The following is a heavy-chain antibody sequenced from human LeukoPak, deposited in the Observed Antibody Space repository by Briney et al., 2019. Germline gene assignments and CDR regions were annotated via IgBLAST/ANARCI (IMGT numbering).Heavy chain of an antibody. D-gene: IGHD5-18*01. CDR2: IIPILGIA. J-gene: IGHJ4*02. V-gene: IGHV1-69*04. CDR1: GYSFTSYG. CDR3: GRSGYSFGKNTRGEGTESFVY. Sequence: SVKVSCKASGYSFTSYGITWARQAPGQGLEWMGRIIPILGIANYAQKFQGRVTITADKSTSTAYMELSSLRSADTDVYYRGRSGYSFGKNTRGEGTESFVYWGQGTLVTVSS.